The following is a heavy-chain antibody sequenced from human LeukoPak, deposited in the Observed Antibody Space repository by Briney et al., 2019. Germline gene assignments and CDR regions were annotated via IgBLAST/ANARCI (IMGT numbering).Heavy chain of an antibody. Sequence: PSETLSLTCTVSGGSISSYYWSWIRQPPGKGLEWIGYIYYSGSTNYNPSLKSRVTISVDTSKNQFSLKLSSVTAADTAVYYCTRDPSGYDILTGYYGDAFDIWGQGTMVTVSS. CDR2: IYYSGST. D-gene: IGHD3-9*01. J-gene: IGHJ3*02. V-gene: IGHV4-59*01. CDR3: TRDPSGYDILTGYYGDAFDI. CDR1: GGSISSYY.